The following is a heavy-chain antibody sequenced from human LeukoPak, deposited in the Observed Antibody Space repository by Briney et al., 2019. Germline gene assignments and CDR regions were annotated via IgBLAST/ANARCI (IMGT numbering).Heavy chain of an antibody. D-gene: IGHD1-26*01. V-gene: IGHV4-4*07. J-gene: IGHJ4*02. CDR3: ARDQGSYPYCFDS. CDR2: IYTSGST. CDR1: GGSISSYY. Sequence: SETLSLTCTVSGGSISSYYWNWIRQPAGKGLEWIGRIYTSGSTSYNPSLKSRVTMSVDTSKNQFSLQPSSVTAADTAVYYCARDQGSYPYCFDSWGQGTLVTVSS.